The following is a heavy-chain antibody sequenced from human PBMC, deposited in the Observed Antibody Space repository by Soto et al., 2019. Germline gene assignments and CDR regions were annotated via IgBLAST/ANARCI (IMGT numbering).Heavy chain of an antibody. Sequence: RTLSLTCAISGDSVSSNSAAWNWIRQSPSRGLEWLRRTYYRSKWYNDYAVSVKSRITINPDTSKNQFSLQLYSVTPEDTAVYYCSRAPSITILGVVIDDYYHCGMDVWGQGSTVTVYS. J-gene: IGHJ6*02. V-gene: IGHV6-1*01. CDR1: GDSVSSNSAA. CDR3: SRAPSITILGVVIDDYYHCGMDV. CDR2: TYYRSKWYN. D-gene: IGHD3-3*01.